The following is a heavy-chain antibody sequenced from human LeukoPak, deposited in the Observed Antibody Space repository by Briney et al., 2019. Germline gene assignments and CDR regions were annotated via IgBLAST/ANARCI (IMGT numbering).Heavy chain of an antibody. CDR2: IYSDGTS. V-gene: IGHV3-53*01. Sequence: AGGSLRLSCAASGFTVSNSFMSWIRQAPGKGLEWVSVIYSDGTSYYADSVKGRFSVSRDNSKNTVYLQIDSLRVEDTAVYYCARDRGNDYFDSWGQGTLVTVSS. J-gene: IGHJ4*02. CDR3: ARDRGNDYFDS. CDR1: GFTVSNSF.